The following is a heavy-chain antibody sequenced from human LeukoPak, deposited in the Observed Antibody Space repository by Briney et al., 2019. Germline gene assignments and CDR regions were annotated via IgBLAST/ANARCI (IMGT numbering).Heavy chain of an antibody. CDR1: GFTFSNYW. V-gene: IGHV3-7*01. CDR3: ARGGYTYSY. Sequence: GGSLRLSCAASGFTFSNYWMSWVRQAPGKGLEWVANIKEDGSEKNHVDSVKGRFTISRDNAQNSLFLQMNSLRAEDTAVYYCARGGYTYSYWGQGTLVTVSS. J-gene: IGHJ4*02. CDR2: IKEDGSEK. D-gene: IGHD5-12*01.